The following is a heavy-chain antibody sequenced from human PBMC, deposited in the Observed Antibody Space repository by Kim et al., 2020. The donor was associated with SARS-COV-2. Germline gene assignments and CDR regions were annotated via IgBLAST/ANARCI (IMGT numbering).Heavy chain of an antibody. Sequence: LSLTCVASGFTFSSYGMHWVRQAPGKGLEWVAVISFDGTNEYYADSVKGRFTISRDNSKNTLYLQMNSLRTEDTALYYCAVLIATAGTVDYWGQGTLVTVSS. CDR1: GFTFSSYG. CDR3: AVLIATAGTVDY. J-gene: IGHJ4*02. CDR2: ISFDGTNE. D-gene: IGHD6-13*01. V-gene: IGHV3-30*03.